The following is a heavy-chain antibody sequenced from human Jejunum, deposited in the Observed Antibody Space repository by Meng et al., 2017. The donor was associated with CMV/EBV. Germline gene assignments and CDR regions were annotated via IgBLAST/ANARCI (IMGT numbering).Heavy chain of an antibody. D-gene: IGHD2-15*01. Sequence: LACTVSGGSISGYYWSWIRQPPGKGLEWVGYIYYAGGTNYNPSLESRATISLDRTKSQFSLKLTSVTPADTAVYYCARVRGGFDPWGQGILVTVSS. CDR3: ARVRGGFDP. CDR2: IYYAGGT. J-gene: IGHJ5*02. V-gene: IGHV4-59*01. CDR1: GGSISGYY.